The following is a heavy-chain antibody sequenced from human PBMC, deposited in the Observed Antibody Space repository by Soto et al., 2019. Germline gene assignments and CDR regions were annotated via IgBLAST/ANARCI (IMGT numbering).Heavy chain of an antibody. V-gene: IGHV3-30*18. J-gene: IGHJ5*02. D-gene: IGHD6-25*01. CDR3: AKGNGQRQNWFEP. CDR2: ISYDGSNK. Sequence: GGSLILSCAASGFTFSSYGMHWVRQAPGKGLEWVAVISYDGSNKYYADSVKGRFTFSRDNSKNTLYLQMNSLRAEDTAVYYCAKGNGQRQNWFEPWGQGTLLTVAS. CDR1: GFTFSSYG.